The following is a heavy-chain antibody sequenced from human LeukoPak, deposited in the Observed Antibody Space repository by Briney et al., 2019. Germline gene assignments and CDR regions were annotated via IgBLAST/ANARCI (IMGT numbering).Heavy chain of an antibody. J-gene: IGHJ4*02. CDR3: ARQYYGSTGYYYFDH. CDR1: GGAITGSSYY. CDR2: LYYSGSI. Sequence: SETLSLTCTVSGGAITGSSYYWGWIRQSPGKGLEWIGSLYYSGSIYYNPSLKSRVSMSADTSKNQFPLKLNSLTAADRAVYYCARQYYGSTGYYYFDHWDQGTLVTVSS. V-gene: IGHV4-39*01. D-gene: IGHD3-22*01.